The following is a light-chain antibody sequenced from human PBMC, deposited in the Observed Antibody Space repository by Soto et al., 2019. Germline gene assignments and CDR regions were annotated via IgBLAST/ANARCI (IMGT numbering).Light chain of an antibody. Sequence: QSALTQPASVSGSPGQSITISCTGTSSDVGGYNYVSWYQQHPGKAPKLMIYEVTNRPSGVSHRFSGSKSDNTASLTISGLQADDEAVYYCSSYTSSSSPCVFGSGTKVTVL. CDR2: EVT. CDR1: SSDVGGYNY. J-gene: IGLJ1*01. V-gene: IGLV2-14*01. CDR3: SSYTSSSSPCV.